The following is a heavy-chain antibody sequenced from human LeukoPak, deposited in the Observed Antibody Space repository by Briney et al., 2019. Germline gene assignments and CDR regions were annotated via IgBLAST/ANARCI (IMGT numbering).Heavy chain of an antibody. J-gene: IGHJ4*02. CDR3: ARLENWAFDF. Sequence: SPTLSLTSAISGDSVSVNSAAWNWIRQSPSRGLEWLGRTYYRSKWSTDYAVSVKSRITVNPDTSKNQFSLQLNSVTPEDTAVYYCARLENWAFDFWGQGTLITVSS. CDR2: TYYRSKWST. CDR1: GDSVSVNSAA. D-gene: IGHD7-27*01. V-gene: IGHV6-1*01.